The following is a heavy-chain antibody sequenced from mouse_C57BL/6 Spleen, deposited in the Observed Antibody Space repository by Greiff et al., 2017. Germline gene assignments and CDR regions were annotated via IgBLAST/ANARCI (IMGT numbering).Heavy chain of an antibody. CDR1: GYAFSSSW. CDR2: IYPGDGDT. V-gene: IGHV1-82*01. J-gene: IGHJ2*01. Sequence: QVQLQQSGPELVKPGASVKISCKASGYAFSSSWMNWVKQRPGKGLEWIGRIYPGDGDTNYNGKFKGKATLTADKSSSTAYMQLSSLTSEDSAVYFCAREWGGDDWGQGTTLTVSS. CDR3: AREWGGDD.